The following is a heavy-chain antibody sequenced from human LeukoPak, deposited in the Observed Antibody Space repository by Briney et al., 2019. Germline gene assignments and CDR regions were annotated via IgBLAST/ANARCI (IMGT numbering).Heavy chain of an antibody. CDR1: GGSISSYY. J-gene: IGHJ3*02. Sequence: SETPSLTCTVSGGSISSYYWSWIRQPAGKGLEWIGRIYTSGNTNYNPSLKSRVTMSVDTSRNQFSLKLNSVTAADTAVYYCAKSNGYGLVDIWGQGTMVTVSS. CDR2: IYTSGNT. CDR3: AKSNGYGLVDI. D-gene: IGHD3-10*01. V-gene: IGHV4-4*07.